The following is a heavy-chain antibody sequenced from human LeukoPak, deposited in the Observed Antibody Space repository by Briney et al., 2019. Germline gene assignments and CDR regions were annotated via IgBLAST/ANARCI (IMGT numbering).Heavy chain of an antibody. V-gene: IGHV4-59*01. CDR2: IYYSGST. J-gene: IGHJ4*02. CDR3: ARGNHYYDSSGYSY. Sequence: SETLSLTCAVSGGSISSYYWSWIRQPPGKGLEWIGYIYYSGSTNYNPSLKSRVTISVDTSKNQFSLKLSSVTAADTAVYYCARGNHYYDSSGYSYWGQGTLVTVSS. CDR1: GGSISSYY. D-gene: IGHD3-22*01.